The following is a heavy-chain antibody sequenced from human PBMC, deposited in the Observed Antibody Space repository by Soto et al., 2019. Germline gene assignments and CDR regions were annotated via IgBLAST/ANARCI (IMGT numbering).Heavy chain of an antibody. CDR3: ARGGAMGVDY. V-gene: IGHV3-74*01. CDR1: GFTFNTHW. CDR2: IYFDGITT. Sequence: GGSLRLSCTASGFTFNTHWMHWVRQAPGKGLVWVSRIYFDGITTDYADSVKGRLTVSRDNAKNTVYLHVNTLRDEDTAVYYCARGGAMGVDYWGQGTLVTVSS. D-gene: IGHD1-26*01. J-gene: IGHJ4*02.